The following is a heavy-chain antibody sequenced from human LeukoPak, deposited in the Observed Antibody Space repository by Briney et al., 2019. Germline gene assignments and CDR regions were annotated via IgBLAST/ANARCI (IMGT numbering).Heavy chain of an antibody. D-gene: IGHD6-13*01. V-gene: IGHV3-7*01. CDR3: ARDGFVGAADY. Sequence: GGSLRLSCAASEFIFSGYCMCWVRQAPGKGLEWVAHIKQDGSEKQYVDSVRGRFTISRDNAKNSLYLQMNSPRVEDKAVYYCARDGFVGAADYWGQGTLVTVSS. J-gene: IGHJ4*02. CDR2: IKQDGSEK. CDR1: EFIFSGYC.